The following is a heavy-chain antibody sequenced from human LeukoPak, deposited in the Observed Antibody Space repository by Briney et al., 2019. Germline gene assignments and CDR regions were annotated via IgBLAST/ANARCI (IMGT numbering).Heavy chain of an antibody. CDR2: IWYGGSNK. CDR3: AKGALDDFWSGDAFDI. D-gene: IGHD3-3*01. CDR1: GFTFSSYG. V-gene: IGHV3-30*02. J-gene: IGHJ3*02. Sequence: GGSLRLSCAASGFTFSSYGMHWVRQAPGKGLEWVAVIWYGGSNKYYADSVKGRFTISRDNSKNTLYLQMNSLRAEDTAVYYCAKGALDDFWSGDAFDIWGQGTMVTVSS.